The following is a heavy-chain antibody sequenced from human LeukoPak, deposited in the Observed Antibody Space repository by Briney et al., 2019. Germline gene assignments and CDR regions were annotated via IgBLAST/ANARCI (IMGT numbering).Heavy chain of an antibody. CDR2: ISPYNDKT. Sequence: RASVKVSCKASGYTFDSYGISWVRQAPGQGLEWMGWISPYNDKTNYAQKFQDRVTMTTDTSTSTVYMELSSLRSEDTAVYYCARDRAHYDSAFDPWGQGTLVTVSS. CDR3: ARDRAHYDSAFDP. D-gene: IGHD3-3*01. V-gene: IGHV1-18*01. J-gene: IGHJ5*02. CDR1: GYTFDSYG.